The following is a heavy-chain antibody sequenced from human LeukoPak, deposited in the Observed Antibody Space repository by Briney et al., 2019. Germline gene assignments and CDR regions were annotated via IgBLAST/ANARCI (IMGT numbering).Heavy chain of an antibody. CDR1: GGSISSYY. D-gene: IGHD3-10*01. CDR2: IYTSGST. Sequence: SETLSLTCTVSGGSISSYYWSWIRQPAVKGLEWIGRIYTSGSTNYNPSLKSRVTMSVDTSKNQFSLKLSSVTAADTAVYYCARGSMVRAHWYFDLWGRGTLVTVSS. CDR3: ARGSMVRAHWYFDL. V-gene: IGHV4-4*07. J-gene: IGHJ2*01.